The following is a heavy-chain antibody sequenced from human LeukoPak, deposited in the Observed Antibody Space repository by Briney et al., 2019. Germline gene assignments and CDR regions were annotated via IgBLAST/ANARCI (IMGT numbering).Heavy chain of an antibody. Sequence: SETLSLTCTVSDGSVSTHYWSWIRQPPGKGLEWIGHFAYSGTTSYNASLKSRVTISVDTSKNQFSLKLTSVTAADTAVYYCARGTGYYGSGNHGMDVWGQGTTVTVSS. CDR2: FAYSGTT. D-gene: IGHD3-10*01. CDR3: ARGTGYYGSGNHGMDV. CDR1: DGSVSTHY. V-gene: IGHV4-59*08. J-gene: IGHJ6*02.